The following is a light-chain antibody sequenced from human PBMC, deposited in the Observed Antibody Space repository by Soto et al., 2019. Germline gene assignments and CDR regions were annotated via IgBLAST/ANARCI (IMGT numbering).Light chain of an antibody. Sequence: LPLDPGTMSLSPGESPTLSCRVSQSVSRSFLAWYQQKAVQAPRLLIYGASRRATGIPYRFSGSGSGTDFTLTISRLEPEDFAAYYCQQYVSSPWAFGQGTMVDI. CDR1: QSVSRSF. V-gene: IGKV3-20*01. J-gene: IGKJ1*01. CDR2: GAS. CDR3: QQYVSSPWA.